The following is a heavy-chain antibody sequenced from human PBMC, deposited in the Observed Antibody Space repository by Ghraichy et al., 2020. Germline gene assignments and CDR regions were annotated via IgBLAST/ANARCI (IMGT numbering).Heavy chain of an antibody. V-gene: IGHV4-59*01. J-gene: IGHJ6*02. Sequence: SETLYLTCTVSGGSISSKYWSWIRQPPGKGLEWIGYIYYSGSTNYNPSLKSRVTISVDTSKNQFSLKLSSVTAADTAVYYCARTPARAYCSGGSCYPYYYYAMDVWGQGTTVTVSS. CDR3: ARTPARAYCSGGSCYPYYYYAMDV. CDR2: IYYSGST. D-gene: IGHD2-15*01. CDR1: GGSISSKY.